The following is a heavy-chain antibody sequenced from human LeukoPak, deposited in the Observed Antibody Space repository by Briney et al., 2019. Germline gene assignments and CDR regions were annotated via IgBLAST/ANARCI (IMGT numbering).Heavy chain of an antibody. Sequence: GESLRLSCAASGFTFSSYSMNWVRQAPGKGLEWVSSISGSSTYIDYADSVKGRFTISRDNAKNALYLQMDSPRAEDTAVYYCARYCSTTSCYDADYWGQGTLVTVSS. CDR2: ISGSSTYI. CDR3: ARYCSTTSCYDADY. V-gene: IGHV3-21*01. CDR1: GFTFSSYS. J-gene: IGHJ4*02. D-gene: IGHD2-2*01.